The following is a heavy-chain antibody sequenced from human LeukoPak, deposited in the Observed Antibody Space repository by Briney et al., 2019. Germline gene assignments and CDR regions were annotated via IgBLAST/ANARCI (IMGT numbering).Heavy chain of an antibody. D-gene: IGHD5-12*01. V-gene: IGHV4-59*01. Sequence: SETLSLTCSVSGASIRSYFWSWIRQSPGKGLEWIGYVYDNDISNFNPSLESRVTILVDTSKSEFSLKLRSVTASDTAVYYCARGLVLATDDAFDIWGPGTMVTVPS. CDR3: ARGLVLATDDAFDI. J-gene: IGHJ3*02. CDR1: GASIRSYF. CDR2: VYDNDIS.